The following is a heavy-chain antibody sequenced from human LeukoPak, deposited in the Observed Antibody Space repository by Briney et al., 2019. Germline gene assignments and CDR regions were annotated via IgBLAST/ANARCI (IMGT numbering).Heavy chain of an antibody. V-gene: IGHV1-24*01. D-gene: IGHD2-15*01. Sequence: EASVKVSCKVSGYTLTELSMHWVRQAPGKGLEWMGGFDPEDGETIYAQKFQGRVTMTEDTSTDTAYMELSSLRSEETAVYYCATWWGSDGMDVWGQGTTVTVSS. CDR2: FDPEDGET. CDR3: ATWWGSDGMDV. CDR1: GYTLTELS. J-gene: IGHJ6*02.